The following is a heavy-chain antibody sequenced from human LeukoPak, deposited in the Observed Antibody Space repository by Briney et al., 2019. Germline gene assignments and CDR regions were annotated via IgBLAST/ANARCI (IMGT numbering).Heavy chain of an antibody. D-gene: IGHD3-10*01. V-gene: IGHV3-66*02. CDR1: GFTVSSNY. Sequence: GGSLRLSCAVSGFTVSSNYMNWVRRAPGKGLEWVSVIYSGGNTDYADSVKGRFTISRDNSKNTVYLQMNSLRAEDTAVYYCARGGYGSGSYGMGHWGQGTLVTVSS. CDR3: ARGGYGSGSYGMGH. CDR2: IYSGGNT. J-gene: IGHJ4*02.